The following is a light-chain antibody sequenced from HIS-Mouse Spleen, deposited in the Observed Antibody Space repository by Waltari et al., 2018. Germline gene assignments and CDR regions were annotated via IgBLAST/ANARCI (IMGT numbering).Light chain of an antibody. Sequence: QSALTQPASVSGSPGQSIIISCTGNSSDAGRYNLVPWYHQHPGKAPKLMSYEGSNRPSGVSNRFSGSKSGNTASLTISGLQAEDEADYYCCSYAGSSTWVFGGGTKLTVL. CDR1: SSDAGRYNL. V-gene: IGLV2-23*01. CDR2: EGS. J-gene: IGLJ3*02. CDR3: CSYAGSSTWV.